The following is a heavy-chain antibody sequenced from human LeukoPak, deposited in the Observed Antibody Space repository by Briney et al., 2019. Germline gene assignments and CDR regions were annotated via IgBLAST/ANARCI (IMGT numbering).Heavy chain of an antibody. CDR2: IIPIFGIA. J-gene: IGHJ5*02. CDR1: RDTPSRYA. V-gene: IGHV1-69*01. Sequence: SVKVSCKASRDTPSRYAISCVRHAPGDRLEWMGEIIPIFGIAKYAQKCQGRVTITADDTASTAYMELSSLRSEDTAVYYCARTLGYCSSTSCYARYNWFDPWGQGTLVTVSS. D-gene: IGHD2-2*01. CDR3: ARTLGYCSSTSCYARYNWFDP.